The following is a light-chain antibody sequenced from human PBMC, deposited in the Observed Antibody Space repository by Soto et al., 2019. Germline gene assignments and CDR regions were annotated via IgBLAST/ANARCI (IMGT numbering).Light chain of an antibody. CDR3: HSYYGGRSVVV. Sequence: QLVLTQPPSVSGAPGQRVTISCTGSSSNIGAGYDVHWYQQLPGTAPKLLIYGNSNRPSGVPDRFSGSKSGTSASLAIAGRQAEDDADYYCHSYYGGRSVVVFGGGTKLTVL. V-gene: IGLV1-40*01. CDR1: SSNIGAGYD. CDR2: GNS. J-gene: IGLJ2*01.